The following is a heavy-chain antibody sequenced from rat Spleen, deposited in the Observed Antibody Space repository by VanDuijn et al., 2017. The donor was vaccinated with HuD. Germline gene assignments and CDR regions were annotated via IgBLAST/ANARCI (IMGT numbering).Heavy chain of an antibody. J-gene: IGHJ3*01. D-gene: IGHD1-10*01. V-gene: IGHV5-7*01. Sequence: EVQLVESGGGLVQPGRSLKLSCTASGFTFSDHAMAWVRQFPKKGLEWVATFSYDGRTTYYRDSVKGRFTTSRDNAKSTLYLQMDSLRSEDTATYYCTQQLGDWFAYWGQGTLVTVSS. CDR1: GFTFSDHA. CDR2: FSYDGRTT. CDR3: TQQLGDWFAY.